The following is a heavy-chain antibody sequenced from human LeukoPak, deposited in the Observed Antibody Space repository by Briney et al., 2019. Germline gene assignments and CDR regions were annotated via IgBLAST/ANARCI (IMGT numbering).Heavy chain of an antibody. Sequence: PSETLSLTCTVSGGSISSYYWSWIRQPPGKGLEWIGYIYYSGSTNYNPSLKGRVTISVDKSKNQFSLKLSSVTAADTAVYYCALTGYSSSWYPSDAFDIWGQGTMVTVSS. V-gene: IGHV4-59*01. CDR3: ALTGYSSSWYPSDAFDI. J-gene: IGHJ3*02. D-gene: IGHD6-13*01. CDR1: GGSISSYY. CDR2: IYYSGST.